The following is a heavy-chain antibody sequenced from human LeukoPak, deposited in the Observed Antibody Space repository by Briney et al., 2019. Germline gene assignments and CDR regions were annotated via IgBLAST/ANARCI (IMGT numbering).Heavy chain of an antibody. CDR3: ARDHLAAAGSGG. V-gene: IGHV1-2*06. Sequence: ASVKVSCKASGYTFTGYYIHWVRQAPGQGLEWMGHINCNSGDTNYAQKFQGRVTLTRDTSINTAYMELSSLRSDDTAVYYCARDHLAAAGSGGWGQGTLDTVSS. CDR1: GYTFTGYY. D-gene: IGHD6-13*01. CDR2: INCNSGDT. J-gene: IGHJ4*02.